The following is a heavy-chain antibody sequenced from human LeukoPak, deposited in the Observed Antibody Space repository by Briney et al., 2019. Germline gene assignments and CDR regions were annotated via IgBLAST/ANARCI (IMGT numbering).Heavy chain of an antibody. V-gene: IGHV3-74*01. D-gene: IGHD5-12*01. CDR2: VNSDGTGT. CDR1: GFTFSSYW. CDR3: IRTLIVATSPYMDV. Sequence: PGGSLRLSCAASGFTFSSYWMHWVRQAPGKGLVWVSRVNSDGTGTTYADSVEGRFTISRDNAKNTAYLQMNSLRAEDTAIYYCIRTLIVATSPYMDVWGKGTTVTVSS. J-gene: IGHJ6*03.